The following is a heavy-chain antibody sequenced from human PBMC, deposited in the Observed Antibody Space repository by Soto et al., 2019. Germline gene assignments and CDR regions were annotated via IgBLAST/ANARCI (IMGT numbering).Heavy chain of an antibody. J-gene: IGHJ4*02. V-gene: IGHV1-18*01. CDR2: ISAYNGNR. CDR3: ARDLGGFPDY. D-gene: IGHD5-12*01. Sequence: QVQLVQSGAEVKKPGASVKVSCKASGYSFTSYGISWVRQAPGQGLEWMGWISAYNGNRKYAQKFQGRVTMTTDTATSTAYRELRSLRSDDTAVYYCARDLGGFPDYWGQGTLVTVSS. CDR1: GYSFTSYG.